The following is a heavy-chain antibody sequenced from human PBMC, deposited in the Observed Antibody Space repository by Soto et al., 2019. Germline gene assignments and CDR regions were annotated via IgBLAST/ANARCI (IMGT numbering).Heavy chain of an antibody. CDR1: GFTFSSYA. Sequence: GGSLRLSCAASGFTFSSYAMSWVRQAPGKGLEWVSAISGNGGSTYYADSVKGRFTISRDNSKNTLYLQMNSLRAEDTAVYYCAKIVVVTATLGDAFDTWGQGTMVTVSS. J-gene: IGHJ3*02. CDR2: ISGNGGST. V-gene: IGHV3-23*01. D-gene: IGHD2-21*02. CDR3: AKIVVVTATLGDAFDT.